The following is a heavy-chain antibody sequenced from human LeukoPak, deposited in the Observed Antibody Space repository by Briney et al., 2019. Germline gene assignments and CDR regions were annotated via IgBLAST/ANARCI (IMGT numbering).Heavy chain of an antibody. CDR3: AREEPPGAAADY. CDR1: GFTVSSNY. J-gene: IGHJ4*02. Sequence: GGSLRLSCAASGFTVSSNYMSWVRQAPGKGLEWVSVIYSGGSTYYADSVKGRFTISRDNSKNTLYLQMNSLRAEDTAVYHCAREEPPGAAADYWGQGTLVTVSS. D-gene: IGHD1-14*01. CDR2: IYSGGST. V-gene: IGHV3-66*01.